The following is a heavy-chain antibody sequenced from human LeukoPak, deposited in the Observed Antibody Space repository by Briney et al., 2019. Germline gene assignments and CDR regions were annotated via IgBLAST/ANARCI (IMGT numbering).Heavy chain of an antibody. CDR1: GFTFSRSW. CDR3: ARARKSGGITMIRGVKDRGWFDP. J-gene: IGHJ5*02. D-gene: IGHD3-10*01. V-gene: IGHV3-52*01. Sequence: GGSLRLSWAASGFTFSRSWMHWVCQAPEKGLEWVADIKCDGSEKYYVDSVKGRLTISRDNSKNTLYLQMNSLRAEDTAVYYCARARKSGGITMIRGVKDRGWFDPWGQGTLVTVSS. CDR2: IKCDGSEK.